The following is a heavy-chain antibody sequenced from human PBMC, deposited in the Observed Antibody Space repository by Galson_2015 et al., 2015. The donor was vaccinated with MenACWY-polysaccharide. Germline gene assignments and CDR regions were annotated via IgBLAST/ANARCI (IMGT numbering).Heavy chain of an antibody. CDR3: ARYGNLGY. Sequence: SLRLSCAASGFTFSSSWMTWVRQAPGKGLEWVAKIQEDGSKVYYVDSVKGRFTISRDNAKNLLYLQMNSLRAEDTAVYYCARYGNLGYWGQGTQVTVSS. CDR1: GFTFSSSW. CDR2: IQEDGSKV. D-gene: IGHD1-14*01. V-gene: IGHV3-7*01. J-gene: IGHJ4*02.